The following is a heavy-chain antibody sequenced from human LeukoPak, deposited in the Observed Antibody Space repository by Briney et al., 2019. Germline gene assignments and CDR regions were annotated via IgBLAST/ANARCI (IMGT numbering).Heavy chain of an antibody. CDR2: INHSGST. D-gene: IGHD2-2*01. Sequence: PSETLSLTCAVYGGSYSGYYWSWIRRPPGKGLEWIGEINHSGSTNYNPSLKSRVTISVDTSKNQFSLKLSSVTAADTAVYYCARALIVVVPAAIPAYYYYGMDVWGQGTTVTVSS. J-gene: IGHJ6*02. CDR1: GGSYSGYY. V-gene: IGHV4-34*01. CDR3: ARALIVVVPAAIPAYYYYGMDV.